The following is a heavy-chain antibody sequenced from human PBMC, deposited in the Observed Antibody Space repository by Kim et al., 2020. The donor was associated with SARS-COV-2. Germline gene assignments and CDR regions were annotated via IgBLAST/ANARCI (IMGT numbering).Heavy chain of an antibody. CDR1: GYTFTSYD. J-gene: IGHJ6*02. D-gene: IGHD3-9*01. CDR3: ARAPLHLPSLRYFDWLSEPGPYYYGMDV. Sequence: ASVKVSCKASGYTFTSYDINWVRQATGQGLEWMGWMNPNSGNTGYAQKFQGRVTMTRNTSISTAYMELSSLRSEDTAVYYCARAPLHLPSLRYFDWLSEPGPYYYGMDVWGQGTTVTVSS. V-gene: IGHV1-8*01. CDR2: MNPNSGNT.